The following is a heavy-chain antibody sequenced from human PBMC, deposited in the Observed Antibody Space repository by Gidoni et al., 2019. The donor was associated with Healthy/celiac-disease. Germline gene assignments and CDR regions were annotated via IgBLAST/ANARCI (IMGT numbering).Heavy chain of an antibody. V-gene: IGHV4-39*01. CDR1: GGSISSSSYY. D-gene: IGHD3-10*01. CDR2: SYYSGST. CDR3: ARQRSSMVRGVIITYFDY. J-gene: IGHJ4*02. Sequence: QLQLQESGPGLVKPSETLSRTCTVSGGSISSSSYYWGWLRQPPGRGLDWMGGSYYSGSTYYNPSLKSRVTISVDTSKNQFSLKLSSVTAADTAVYYCARQRSSMVRGVIITYFDYWGQGTLVTVSS.